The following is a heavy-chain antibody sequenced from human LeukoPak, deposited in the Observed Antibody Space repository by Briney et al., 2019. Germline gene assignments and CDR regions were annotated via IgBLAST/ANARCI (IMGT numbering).Heavy chain of an antibody. Sequence: KSSETLSLTCTVSGGSISSSSYYWGWIRQPPGKGLEWIGSIYYSGSTYYNPSLKSRVTISVDTSKNQFSLKLSSVTAADTAVYYCARPWFGELSWVDFLPPDMDVWGQGTTVTASS. CDR2: IYYSGST. J-gene: IGHJ6*02. V-gene: IGHV4-39*01. D-gene: IGHD3-10*01. CDR1: GGSISSSSYY. CDR3: ARPWFGELSWVDFLPPDMDV.